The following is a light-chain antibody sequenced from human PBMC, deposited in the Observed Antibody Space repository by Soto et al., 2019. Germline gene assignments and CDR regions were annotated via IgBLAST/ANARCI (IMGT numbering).Light chain of an antibody. J-gene: IGLJ3*02. V-gene: IGLV4-60*02. CDR3: ETWDSNTLWV. Sequence: QAVLTQSSYASASLGSSVKLTCTLSSGHSSYIIAWHQQQPGKAPRYLMKLEGSGSYNKGSGVPDRFSGSSSGADRYLTISNLQFEDEADYYCETWDSNTLWVFGGGTKLTVL. CDR2: LEGSGSY. CDR1: SGHSSYI.